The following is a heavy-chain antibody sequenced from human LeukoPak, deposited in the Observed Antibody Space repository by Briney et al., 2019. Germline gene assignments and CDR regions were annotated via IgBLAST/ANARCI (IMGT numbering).Heavy chain of an antibody. D-gene: IGHD6-13*01. J-gene: IGHJ6*02. Sequence: GASVKVSCKASGYTFTSYGISWVRQVPGQGLEWMGWISAYNGNTNYAQKLQGRVTMTTDTSTSTAYMELRSLRSDDTAVYYCARDPPGIAAAGPTPRYYGMDVWGQGTTVTVSS. CDR2: ISAYNGNT. CDR3: ARDPPGIAAAGPTPRYYGMDV. CDR1: GYTFTSYG. V-gene: IGHV1-18*01.